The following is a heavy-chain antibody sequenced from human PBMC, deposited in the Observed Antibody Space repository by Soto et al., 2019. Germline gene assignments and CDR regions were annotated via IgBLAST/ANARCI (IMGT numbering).Heavy chain of an antibody. Sequence: EVQLLESGGGLVQPGGSLRLSCVASEFTFSSYAMSWVRQAPGKGLEWVSAISGSGGSTYYADSVKGRFTISRDNSKNTLYLQMNSLRAEDTAVYYCAKVPSRSKYWLLLDYFDYWGQGTLVTVSS. CDR1: EFTFSSYA. J-gene: IGHJ4*02. CDR2: ISGSGGST. D-gene: IGHD3-9*01. V-gene: IGHV3-23*01. CDR3: AKVPSRSKYWLLLDYFDY.